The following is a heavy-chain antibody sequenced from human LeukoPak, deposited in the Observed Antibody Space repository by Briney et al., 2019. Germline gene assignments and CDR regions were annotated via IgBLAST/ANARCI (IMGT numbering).Heavy chain of an antibody. V-gene: IGHV1-8*01. Sequence: ASVKVSCKASGYTFTSYVINWVRQATGQGLEWMGWMNPNTGNTVYAQKFQGRVTMTRDTSTSTVYMELSSLRSEDTAVYYCARERWLMVRGVIALNYWGQGTLVTVSS. D-gene: IGHD3-10*01. J-gene: IGHJ4*02. CDR3: ARERWLMVRGVIALNY. CDR1: GYTFTSYV. CDR2: MNPNTGNT.